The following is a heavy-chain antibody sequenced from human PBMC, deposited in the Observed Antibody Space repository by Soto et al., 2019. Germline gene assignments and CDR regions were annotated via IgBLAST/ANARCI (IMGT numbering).Heavy chain of an antibody. CDR2: SHQSGNT. V-gene: IGHV4-4*02. D-gene: IGHD5-18*01. CDR1: GVSIGSHDW. J-gene: IGHJ4*02. Sequence: QVQLQESGPGLVKPSGTLSLTCAVSGVSIGSHDWWTWVRQPPGKGLEWIGESHQSGNTNYNSSLEFRVTISLDKSKTHFSLQLSSVTVADTAVYYCATRDTGRVYWCQGTLVTVSS. CDR3: ATRDTGRVY.